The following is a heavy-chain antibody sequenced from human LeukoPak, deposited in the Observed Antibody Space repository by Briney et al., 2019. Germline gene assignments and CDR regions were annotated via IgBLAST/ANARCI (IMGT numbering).Heavy chain of an antibody. D-gene: IGHD1-26*01. CDR1: GFTLSDSA. V-gene: IGHV3-73*01. CDR3: TRDRGTYNWLDP. CDR2: IDRPAKSYAT. J-gene: IGHJ5*02. Sequence: GGSLRLSRAASGFTLSDSAIHWVRQASRKGLEWVGLIDRPAKSYATAYGASVGGRFTISRDDSKNTAYLQMDSLKTEDTALYYCTRDRGTYNWLDPWGQGTLVTVSS.